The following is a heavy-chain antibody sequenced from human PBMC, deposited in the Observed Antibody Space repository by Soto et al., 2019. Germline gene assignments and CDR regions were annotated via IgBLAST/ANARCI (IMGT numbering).Heavy chain of an antibody. CDR1: GGSISSSNW. CDR2: IYHSEST. V-gene: IGHV4-4*02. J-gene: IGHJ4*02. CDR3: ASEAASGGSWYFDY. D-gene: IGHD2-15*01. Sequence: QGQLQESGPGLVKPSGTLSHTCAVSGGSISSSNWWSWVRQTPGKGLEWIVEIYHSESTNYNPSLKSGVTISVDKSKNQFSLKLGSVTAADTAVYYCASEAASGGSWYFDYWGQGTLVTVSS.